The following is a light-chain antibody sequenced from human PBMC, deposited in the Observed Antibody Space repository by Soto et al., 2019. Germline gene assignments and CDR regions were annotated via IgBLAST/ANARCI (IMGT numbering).Light chain of an antibody. V-gene: IGKV1-6*01. CDR3: QQYYSYPRT. CDR1: QAIRND. J-gene: IGKJ1*01. Sequence: AIQMTQSPSSLSASVGDRVIITCRASQAIRNDLAWYQQKPGKAPKLLIYAASTLQSGVPSRFSGSGSGTDFTLTISCLQSEDFATYYCQQYYSYPRTFGQGTKVDIK. CDR2: AAS.